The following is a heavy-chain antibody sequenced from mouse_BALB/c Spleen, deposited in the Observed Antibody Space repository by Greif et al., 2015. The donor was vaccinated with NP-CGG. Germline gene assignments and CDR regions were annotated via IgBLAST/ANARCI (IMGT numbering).Heavy chain of an antibody. J-gene: IGHJ4*01. CDR3: ARSAPYAMDY. V-gene: IGHV1S130*01. CDR2: IHPNSGNT. CDR1: GYTFTSSW. Sequence: VQLQQSGSVLVRPGASVKLSCKASGYTFTSSWIHWAKQRPGQGLEWIGEIHPNSGNTNYNEKFKGKATLTVDTSSSSAYVDLSSLTSEDSAVYYCARSAPYAMDYWGQGTSVTVSS.